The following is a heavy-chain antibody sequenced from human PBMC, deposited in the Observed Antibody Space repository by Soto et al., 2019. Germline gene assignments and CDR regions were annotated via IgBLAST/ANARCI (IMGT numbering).Heavy chain of an antibody. CDR1: GGSISGYY. J-gene: IGHJ6*02. V-gene: IGHV4-59*01. CDR3: ARDLWGYCGTDCYPLDV. Sequence: SETLSLTCTVSGGSISGYYWSWIRQPPGKGLEWIGYMYKTGSTVYNPSFKSRVTISVDTSKNQFSLKLNSVTASDTAVYYCARDLWGYCGTDCYPLDVWGQGTTVTVSS. CDR2: MYKTGST. D-gene: IGHD2-21*02.